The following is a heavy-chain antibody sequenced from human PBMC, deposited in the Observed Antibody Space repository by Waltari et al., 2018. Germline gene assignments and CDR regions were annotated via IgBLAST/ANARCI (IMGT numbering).Heavy chain of an antibody. CDR3: ARGHYDMGV. V-gene: IGHV3-7*01. CDR2: RNQGGSEK. Sequence: EVQLVASGGGLVQPGGSLTLSCPPPGFRFSTSWMTWVRQDPGKGLEWVDNRNQGGSEKYYVDSVNGRFTISRDNAKNLLYLQMNSLRAEDSAVYYCARGHYDMGVWGQGTTVTVSS. CDR1: GFRFSTSW. J-gene: IGHJ6*02.